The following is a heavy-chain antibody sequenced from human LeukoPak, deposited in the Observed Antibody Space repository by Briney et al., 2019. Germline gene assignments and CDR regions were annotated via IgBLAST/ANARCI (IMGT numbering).Heavy chain of an antibody. D-gene: IGHD2-15*01. CDR1: GGTISSGGYY. CDR2: IYYSGST. V-gene: IGHV4-31*03. Sequence: SQTLSLTCTVTGGTISSGGYYWSWIRQHPGKGLEWIGYIYYSGSTYYNPSLKSRVTISVDTSKNQFSLKLSSVTAADTAVYYCARAPEVLLAGFDYWGQGTLVTVSS. J-gene: IGHJ4*02. CDR3: ARAPEVLLAGFDY.